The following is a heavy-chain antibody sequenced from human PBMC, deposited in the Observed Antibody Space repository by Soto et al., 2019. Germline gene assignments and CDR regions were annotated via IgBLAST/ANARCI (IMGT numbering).Heavy chain of an antibody. J-gene: IGHJ6*02. CDR3: VKERYAQLWLEDYGMDV. Sequence: QVQLVESGGGVVQPGRSLRLSCAAXXXTFSSYGIHWVRQAPGKGLEWVALISYDGTDKYYADSVKGRFTISRDNSKNTLYLQMSSLGPEDTAVYYCVKERYAQLWLEDYGMDVWGQGTTVTV. CDR1: XXTFSSYG. CDR2: ISYDGTDK. V-gene: IGHV3-30*18. D-gene: IGHD5-18*01.